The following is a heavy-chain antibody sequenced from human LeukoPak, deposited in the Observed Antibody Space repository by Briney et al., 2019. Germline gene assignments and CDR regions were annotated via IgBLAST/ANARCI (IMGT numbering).Heavy chain of an antibody. Sequence: ASVKVSCKASGGTFSRFTISWVRQAPGQGFEWMGGITPIFGTANFAQKFQGRVSITADESTSTAFMELSSLRSEDTAVYYCARGEAPGTVFGGMAVWGQGTAVTVSS. CDR1: GGTFSRFT. CDR3: ARGEAPGTVFGGMAV. D-gene: IGHD3-16*01. CDR2: ITPIFGTA. J-gene: IGHJ6*02. V-gene: IGHV1-69*13.